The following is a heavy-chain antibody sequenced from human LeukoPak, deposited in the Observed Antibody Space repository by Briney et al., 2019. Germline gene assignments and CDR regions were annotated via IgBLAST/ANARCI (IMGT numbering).Heavy chain of an antibody. J-gene: IGHJ4*02. CDR2: IWYDGSNK. CDR3: ARDLFDSSGYYYQVVTDY. V-gene: IGHV3-33*01. D-gene: IGHD3-22*01. CDR1: GFTFSSYG. Sequence: GGSLRLSCAASGFTFSSYGMHWVRQAPGKGLEWVAVIWYDGSNKYYADSVKGRFTISRDNSKNTLYLQMNSLRAEDTAVYYCARDLFDSSGYYYQVVTDYWGQGTLVTVSS.